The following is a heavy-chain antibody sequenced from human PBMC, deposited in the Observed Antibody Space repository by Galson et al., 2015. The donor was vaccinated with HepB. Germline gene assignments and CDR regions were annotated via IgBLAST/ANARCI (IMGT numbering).Heavy chain of an antibody. J-gene: IGHJ4*02. D-gene: IGHD2-2*01. Sequence: SLRLSCAGSGFTFNTYDMHWVRQAPAKGLEWVAIISYDGGHQYYADSVKGRFTLSRDNSKNTLFLQMNSLRAEDTAVYYCVKDGQYCSTTTCPFDSWGLGTLVTVSS. CDR2: ISYDGGHQ. CDR1: GFTFNTYD. V-gene: IGHV3-30*18. CDR3: VKDGQYCSTTTCPFDS.